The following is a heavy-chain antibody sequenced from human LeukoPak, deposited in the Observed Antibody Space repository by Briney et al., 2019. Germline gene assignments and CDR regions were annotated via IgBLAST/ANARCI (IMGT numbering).Heavy chain of an antibody. V-gene: IGHV1-69*04. J-gene: IGHJ3*01. Sequence: GASVKVSCKASGGTFSSYAISWVRQAPGQGLEWMGRIIPILNQANYALKFQGRFTITADKSTSTAFMELSSLRSEDTAVYFCAKVRGSDAFDVWGQGTMVVVSS. CDR1: GGTFSSYA. CDR2: IIPILNQA. D-gene: IGHD3-10*01. CDR3: AKVRGSDAFDV.